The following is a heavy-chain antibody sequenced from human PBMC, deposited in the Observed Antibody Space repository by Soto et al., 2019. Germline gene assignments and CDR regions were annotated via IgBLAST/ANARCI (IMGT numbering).Heavy chain of an antibody. J-gene: IGHJ6*02. Sequence: GGSLRRSCAAFGFKLSSSSMNWVRQARGRGLEWVAYISDRGSNTLSAESVKGRFTVSRDTAKTSLYLQMSGLRDEDTAVYYCARYYYDSSGYYGMAVWGQGPTVTVSS. V-gene: IGHV3-48*02. CDR2: ISDRGSNT. CDR1: GFKLSSSS. D-gene: IGHD3-22*01. CDR3: ARYYYDSSGYYGMAV.